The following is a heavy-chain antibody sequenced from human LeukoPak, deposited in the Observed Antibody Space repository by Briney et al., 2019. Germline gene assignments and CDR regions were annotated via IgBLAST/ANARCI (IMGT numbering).Heavy chain of an antibody. CDR3: ARGIGSTAFDI. J-gene: IGHJ3*02. CDR1: GGSISSGDYY. Sequence: SQTLSLTCTVSGGSISSGDYYWSWIRQPPGKGLEWIGYIYYSGSTYYNPSLESRFTISLDTSKSQFSLKLSSVTAADTAVYYCARGIGSTAFDIWGQGTMVTASS. V-gene: IGHV4-30-4*01. CDR2: IYYSGST. D-gene: IGHD5/OR15-5a*01.